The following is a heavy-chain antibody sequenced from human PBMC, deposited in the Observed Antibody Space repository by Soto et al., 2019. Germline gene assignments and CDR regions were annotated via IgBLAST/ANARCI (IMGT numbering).Heavy chain of an antibody. CDR1: GFTFSSYA. Sequence: GGSLRLSCSASGFTFSSYAMHWVRQAPGKGLEYVSAISSNGGSTYYAESAKGRFTISRDNSKNTLYLQMSSLRAEDTAVYYCARRYGDYFSYYYYYMDVWGKGTTVTVSS. V-gene: IGHV3-64D*08. D-gene: IGHD4-17*01. CDR3: ARRYGDYFSYYYYYMDV. J-gene: IGHJ6*03. CDR2: ISSNGGST.